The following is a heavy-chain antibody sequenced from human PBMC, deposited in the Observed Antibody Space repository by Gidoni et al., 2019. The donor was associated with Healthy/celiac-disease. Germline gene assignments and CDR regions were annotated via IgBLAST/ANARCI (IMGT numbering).Heavy chain of an antibody. CDR3: ARYDSSGYYSKYFQH. Sequence: QVQLQESGPGLVKPSQTLSLTCTVSGGSISSGDYYWSWIRQPPGKGLEWIGYIYYSGSTYYNPSLKSRVTISVDTSKNQFSLKLSSVTAADTAVYYCARYDSSGYYSKYFQHWGQGTLVTVSS. V-gene: IGHV4-30-4*01. J-gene: IGHJ1*01. D-gene: IGHD3-22*01. CDR1: GGSISSGDYY. CDR2: IYYSGST.